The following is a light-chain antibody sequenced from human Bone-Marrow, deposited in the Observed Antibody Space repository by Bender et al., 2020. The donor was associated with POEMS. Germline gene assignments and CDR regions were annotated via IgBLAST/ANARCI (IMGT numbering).Light chain of an antibody. V-gene: IGLV1-40*01. CDR3: QSYDHSLGGWV. Sequence: QSVLTQPPSVSGAPGQRVTISCTGSSSNTGSGYDINWYQHLPGTAPKLLIYGYNNRPSGVPDRFSGSRSGSSASLAITGLQAEDEADYYCQSYDHSLGGWVFGGGTKLTVL. CDR2: GYN. J-gene: IGLJ3*02. CDR1: SSNTGSGYD.